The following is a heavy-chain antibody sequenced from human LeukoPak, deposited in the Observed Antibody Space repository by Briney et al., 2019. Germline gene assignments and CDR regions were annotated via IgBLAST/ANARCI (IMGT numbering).Heavy chain of an antibody. CDR1: GGSFSGYC. Sequence: SETLSLTCAVYGGSFSGYCWSWFRQPPGKGLEWIGEINHSGSTNYNPSLKSRVTISVDTSKNQFSLKLSSVTAADTAVYYCARGVATIRTNRFDYWGQGTLVTVSS. V-gene: IGHV4-34*01. CDR3: ARGVATIRTNRFDY. J-gene: IGHJ4*02. CDR2: INHSGST. D-gene: IGHD5-12*01.